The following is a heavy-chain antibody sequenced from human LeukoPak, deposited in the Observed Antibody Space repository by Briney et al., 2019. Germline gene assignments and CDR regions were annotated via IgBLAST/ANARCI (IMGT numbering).Heavy chain of an antibody. Sequence: GGSLRLSCAASGLSFSSYGMHWVRQAPGKGLEWVAVIAYDGDEKSYAESVKGRFTISRDNSKNTLYLQMNSLRAEDTAVYYCARDGVSYYDFWSGSQGHWFDPWGQGTLVTVSS. CDR1: GLSFSSYG. J-gene: IGHJ5*02. D-gene: IGHD3-3*01. CDR2: IAYDGDEK. CDR3: ARDGVSYYDFWSGSQGHWFDP. V-gene: IGHV3-30*03.